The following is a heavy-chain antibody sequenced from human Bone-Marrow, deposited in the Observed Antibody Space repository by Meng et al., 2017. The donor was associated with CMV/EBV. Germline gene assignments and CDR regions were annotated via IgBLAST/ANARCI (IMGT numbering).Heavy chain of an antibody. CDR2: IGAYNSNT. V-gene: IGHV1-18*01. CDR3: ARVGYSSSWGYYYYGMDV. Sequence: TFTNYGISWVRQAPGQGLEWMGWIGAYNSNTNYAQKLQGRVTMTTDTSTSTAYMELRSLRSDDTAVYYCARVGYSSSWGYYYYGMDVWGQGTTVTVSS. D-gene: IGHD6-6*01. CDR1: TFTNYG. J-gene: IGHJ6*02.